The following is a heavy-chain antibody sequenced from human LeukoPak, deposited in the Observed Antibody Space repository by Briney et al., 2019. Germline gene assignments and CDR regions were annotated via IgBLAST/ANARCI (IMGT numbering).Heavy chain of an antibody. J-gene: IGHJ3*02. CDR1: GFTSSDYY. V-gene: IGHV3-11*04. CDR3: ARERTHYYDSSAPGDAFDI. D-gene: IGHD3-22*01. CDR2: ISSSGSTI. Sequence: GGSLRLSCAASGFTSSDYYMSWIRQAPGKGLEWVSYISSSGSTIYYADSVKGRFTISRDNAKNSLYLQMNSLRAEDTAVYYCARERTHYYDSSAPGDAFDIWGQGTMVTVSS.